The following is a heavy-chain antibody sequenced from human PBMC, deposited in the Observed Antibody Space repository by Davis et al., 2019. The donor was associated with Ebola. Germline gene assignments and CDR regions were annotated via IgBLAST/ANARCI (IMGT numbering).Heavy chain of an antibody. CDR1: GFTFSSYG. CDR2: INSDGSIT. J-gene: IGHJ4*02. D-gene: IGHD3-10*01. Sequence: GESLKISCAASGFTFSSYGMHWVRQAPGKGLVWVSRINSDGSITSYPDSVKGRFTISRDNAKNTLYLQMNSLRAEDTAVYYCARALRGVLYWGQGTLVTVSS. V-gene: IGHV3-74*01. CDR3: ARALRGVLY.